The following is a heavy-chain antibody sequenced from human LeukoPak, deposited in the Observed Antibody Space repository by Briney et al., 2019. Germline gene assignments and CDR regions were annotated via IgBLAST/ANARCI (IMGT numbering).Heavy chain of an antibody. V-gene: IGHV1-18*01. CDR1: GYTFTSYG. J-gene: IGHJ4*02. D-gene: IGHD6-19*01. CDR3: AREDSSGWFDY. Sequence: ASVKVSCKASGYTFTSYGISWVRQAPGLGLEWMGWISAYNGNTNYAQKLQGRVTMTTDTSTNTAYMELRSLRSDDTAVYYCAREDSSGWFDYWGQGTLVTVSS. CDR2: ISAYNGNT.